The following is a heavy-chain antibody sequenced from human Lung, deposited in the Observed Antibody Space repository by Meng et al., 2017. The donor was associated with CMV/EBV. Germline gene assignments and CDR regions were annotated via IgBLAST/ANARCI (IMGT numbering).Heavy chain of an antibody. D-gene: IGHD4-17*01. Sequence: ASGCTFSSYAISWVRQAPGQGLEWIGGIIPIFGTATYAQKFQGRVTITTDESTSTAYMELSSLRSEDTAVYYCARNPYDYGINWFDPWGQGTLVTVSS. CDR2: IIPIFGTA. CDR3: ARNPYDYGINWFDP. V-gene: IGHV1-69*05. J-gene: IGHJ5*02. CDR1: GCTFSSYA.